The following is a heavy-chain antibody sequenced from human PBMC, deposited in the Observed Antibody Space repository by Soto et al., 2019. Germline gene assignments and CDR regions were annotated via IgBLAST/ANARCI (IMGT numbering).Heavy chain of an antibody. D-gene: IGHD2-15*01. CDR2: IDPSDSYT. CDR1: GYSFTSYW. Sequence: GESLKISCKGSGYSFTSYWISWVRQMPGKGLEWMGRIDPSDSYTNYSPSFQGHVTISADKSISTAYLQWSSLKASDTAMYYCARRCSGGSCQPYYYGMDVWGQGTTVTVSS. J-gene: IGHJ6*02. CDR3: ARRCSGGSCQPYYYGMDV. V-gene: IGHV5-10-1*01.